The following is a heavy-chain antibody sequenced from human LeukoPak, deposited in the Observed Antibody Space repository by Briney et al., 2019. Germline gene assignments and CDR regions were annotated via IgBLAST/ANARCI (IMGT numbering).Heavy chain of an antibody. CDR2: ISYDGSNK. J-gene: IGHJ4*02. D-gene: IGHD3-3*01. CDR1: GFTFSSYA. CDR3: AREPWLLYYYYFDY. Sequence: GRSLRLSCAASGFTFSSYAMHWVRQAPGKGLEWVAVISYDGSNKYYADSVKGRFTISRDNSKNTLYLQMNSLRAEDTAVYYCAREPWLLYYYYFDYWGQGTLVTVSS. V-gene: IGHV3-30-3*01.